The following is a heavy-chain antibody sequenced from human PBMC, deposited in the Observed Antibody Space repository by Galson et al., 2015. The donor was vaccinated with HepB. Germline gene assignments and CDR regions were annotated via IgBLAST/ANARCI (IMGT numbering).Heavy chain of an antibody. CDR3: ARAAVVVEDPEDYYYYGMDV. Sequence: SVRLSCAASGFTFSSYWMHWVRQAPGKGLVWVSRINSDGSSTSYADSVKGRFTISRDNAKNTLYLQMNSLRAEDTAVYYCARAAVVVEDPEDYYYYGMDVWGQGTTVTVSS. CDR2: INSDGSST. CDR1: GFTFSSYW. D-gene: IGHD2-15*01. V-gene: IGHV3-74*01. J-gene: IGHJ6*02.